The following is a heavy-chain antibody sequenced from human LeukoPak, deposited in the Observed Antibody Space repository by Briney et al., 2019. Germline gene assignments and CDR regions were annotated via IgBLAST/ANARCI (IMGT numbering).Heavy chain of an antibody. V-gene: IGHV3-11*01. CDR3: ARVGVSSIAAAGAYYYYGMDV. CDR2: ISSSGRNI. Sequence: GGSLRLSCAASGFTFSDYYMSWVRQAPGKGLEWVSYISSSGRNIYYADSVKGRFTIYRDNAKNSLYLQMNSLRAEDTAVYYCARVGVSSIAAAGAYYYYGMDVWGQGTTVTVSS. J-gene: IGHJ6*02. D-gene: IGHD6-13*01. CDR1: GFTFSDYY.